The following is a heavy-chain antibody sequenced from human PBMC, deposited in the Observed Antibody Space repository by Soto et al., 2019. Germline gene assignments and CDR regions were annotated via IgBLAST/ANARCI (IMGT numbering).Heavy chain of an antibody. D-gene: IGHD4-17*01. CDR1: GFIFSNYA. V-gene: IGHV3-48*01. Sequence: EVQLVESGGGLVQPGGSLRLSCAASGFIFSNYATPWVRQAPGKGLEWVSYVSSRSSAIYYADSVKGRFTISRDNDKNSLYQQMNSLRAEDTAVYYCAGGGLAGDYDGGFDYWGRGTLVTVSS. CDR2: VSSRSSAI. CDR3: AGGGLAGDYDGGFDY. J-gene: IGHJ4*02.